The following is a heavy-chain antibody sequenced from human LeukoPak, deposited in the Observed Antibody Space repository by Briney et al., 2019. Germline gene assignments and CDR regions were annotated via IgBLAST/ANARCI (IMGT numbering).Heavy chain of an antibody. J-gene: IGHJ4*02. Sequence: PSETLSLTCAVSVDSISRGGYSWSWVRQPPGRGLEWIGYIYHSGSTYYNPSLKSRVTISVDRSKNQFSLKLSSVTAADTAVYYCARGGGRFGEFTAFDYWGQGTLVTVSS. CDR1: VDSISRGGYS. CDR3: ARGGGRFGEFTAFDY. CDR2: IYHSGST. D-gene: IGHD3-10*01. V-gene: IGHV4-30-2*01.